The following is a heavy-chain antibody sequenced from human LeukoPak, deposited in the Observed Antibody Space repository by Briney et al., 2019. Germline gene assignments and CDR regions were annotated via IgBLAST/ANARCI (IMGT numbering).Heavy chain of an antibody. CDR3: ARILYYYYMDV. CDR1: GFTFSSYA. V-gene: IGHV3-30*04. CDR2: ISYDGSNK. Sequence: GGSLRLSCAASGFTFSSYAMHWVRQAPGKGLEWVAVISYDGSNKYYADSVKGRFTISRDDSKNTLYLQMNSLRAEDTAVYYCARILYYYYMDVWGKGTTVTVSS. J-gene: IGHJ6*03.